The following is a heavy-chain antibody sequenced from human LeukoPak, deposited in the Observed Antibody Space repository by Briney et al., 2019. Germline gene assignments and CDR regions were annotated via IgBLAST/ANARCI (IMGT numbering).Heavy chain of an antibody. Sequence: SETLSLTCTVSGGSINRSYYYWGWIRQPPGKGLEWIGSIYYSGNTYYNPSLKSRVTISVDTSKNQFSLRLSSVTAADTAVYYCARLMTTVTSEYWGQGTLVTVSS. D-gene: IGHD4-17*01. CDR3: ARLMTTVTSEY. CDR1: GGSINRSYYY. CDR2: IYYSGNT. V-gene: IGHV4-39*01. J-gene: IGHJ4*02.